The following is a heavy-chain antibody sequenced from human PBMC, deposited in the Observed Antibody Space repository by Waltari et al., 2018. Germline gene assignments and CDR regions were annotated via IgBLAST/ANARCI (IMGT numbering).Heavy chain of an antibody. V-gene: IGHV4-39*01. CDR2: IYYTWNT. D-gene: IGHD2-2*01. J-gene: IGHJ4*02. CDR3: ASELPRIVVVPGDAYI. Sequence: QLQLQESGPGLVRPSETLSLTCTVSGGSISSSSYYWGWITQSPGKDLEGVGSIYYTWNTFRNPPLERRVTRSVDTSKNQFSLKLSSVTATDTAMYYCASELPRIVVVPGDAYIWGQGTLVTVSS. CDR1: GGSISSSSYY.